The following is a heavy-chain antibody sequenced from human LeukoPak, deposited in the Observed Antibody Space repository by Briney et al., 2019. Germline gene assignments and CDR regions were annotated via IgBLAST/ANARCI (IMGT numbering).Heavy chain of an antibody. CDR2: INHSGST. J-gene: IGHJ4*02. V-gene: IGHV4-39*07. Sequence: SETLSLTCTVSGGSISSGGYYWSWIRQPPGKGLEWIGEINHSGSTNYNPSLKSRVTISVGTSKNQFSLKLSSVTAADTAVYYCARGSTYYYDSSGYLFDYWGQGTLVTVSS. D-gene: IGHD3-22*01. CDR1: GGSISSGGYY. CDR3: ARGSTYYYDSSGYLFDY.